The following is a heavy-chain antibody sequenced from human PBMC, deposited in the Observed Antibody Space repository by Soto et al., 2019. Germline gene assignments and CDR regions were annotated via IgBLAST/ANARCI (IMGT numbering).Heavy chain of an antibody. CDR3: AAGPHDYGDA. D-gene: IGHD4-17*01. CDR1: GFMFSTYA. J-gene: IGHJ5*02. Sequence: GGSLRLSCVGSGFMFSTYAMDWVRQAPGRGLEWVSTITSSSTYIYYADSVKGRFTISRDNAKNTLYLQMNNLSADDSAVYYCAAGPHDYGDAWGQGTLVTVSS. CDR2: ITSSSTYI. V-gene: IGHV3-21*01.